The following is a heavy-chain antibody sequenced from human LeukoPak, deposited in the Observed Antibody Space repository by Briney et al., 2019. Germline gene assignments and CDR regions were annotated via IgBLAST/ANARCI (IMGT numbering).Heavy chain of an antibody. Sequence: GGSRQISCKGSGSRFTSYWISWVRQMPGKGLEWMGRIDPSDSYTNYSPSFQGHVTISADKSISTAYLQWSSLKASDTAMYYCARYTTGDFDYWGQGTLVSVSS. V-gene: IGHV5-10-1*01. CDR3: ARYTTGDFDY. J-gene: IGHJ4*02. CDR1: GSRFTSYW. D-gene: IGHD1-1*01. CDR2: IDPSDSYT.